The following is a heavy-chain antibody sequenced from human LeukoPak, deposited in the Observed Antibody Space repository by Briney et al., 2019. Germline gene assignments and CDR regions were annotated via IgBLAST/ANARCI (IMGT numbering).Heavy chain of an antibody. D-gene: IGHD3-9*01. V-gene: IGHV4-39*07. J-gene: IGHJ5*02. Sequence: SETLSLTCTVSGGSISSSGYYWGWIRQPPGRGLEWIGSVHYSGSTSYNPSLKSRVTTSVDTSKNQFSLKLSSVTAADTAVYYCARSNTISTEFDPWGQGTLVTVSS. CDR3: ARSNTISTEFDP. CDR1: GGSISSSGYY. CDR2: VHYSGST.